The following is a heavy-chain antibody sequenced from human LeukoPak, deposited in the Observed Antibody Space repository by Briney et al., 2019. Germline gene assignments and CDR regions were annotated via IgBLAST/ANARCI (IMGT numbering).Heavy chain of an antibody. V-gene: IGHV4-4*02. J-gene: IGHJ5*02. CDR3: ARDNCSGTSCYEERWFDP. Sequence: SGTLSLTCAVSGGSISSSNWWSWVRQPPGKGLEWIGEIYHSGSTNYNPSFKSRITISVDKSKNQFSLKLSSVTAADTAVYYCARDNCSGTSCYEERWFDPWGQGTLVTVSS. D-gene: IGHD2-2*01. CDR2: IYHSGST. CDR1: GGSISSSNW.